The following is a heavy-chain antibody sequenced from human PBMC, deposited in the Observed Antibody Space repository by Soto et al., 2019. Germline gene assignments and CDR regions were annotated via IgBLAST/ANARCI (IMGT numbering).Heavy chain of an antibody. D-gene: IGHD6-25*01. V-gene: IGHV3-23*01. J-gene: IGHJ4*02. CDR2: ISGSDGRT. CDR3: AKDPLSPLAALLYYFDY. Sequence: EVQLLESGGGLVQPGGSLRLSCAASGFMFKKYAMSWVRQAPGKGLEWVSGISGSDGRTSYAESVKGRFTISRDNSKSTLHLQMNSLRPEDTAMYYCAKDPLSPLAALLYYFDYWGQGNLVTVSS. CDR1: GFMFKKYA.